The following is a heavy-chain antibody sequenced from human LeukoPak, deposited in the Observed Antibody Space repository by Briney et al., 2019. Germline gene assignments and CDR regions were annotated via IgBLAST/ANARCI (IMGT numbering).Heavy chain of an antibody. V-gene: IGHV1-8*01. J-gene: IGHJ6*02. Sequence: EASVTVSCKASGYTFTSNDINWVRQATGQGLEWMGWMNPNSGNTGYAQKFQGRVTMTRNTSISTAYMELSSLRSEDTAVYYCARRTVPYYYYGMDVWGQGTTVTVSS. CDR2: MNPNSGNT. CDR3: ARRTVPYYYYGMDV. D-gene: IGHD4-11*01. CDR1: GYTFTSND.